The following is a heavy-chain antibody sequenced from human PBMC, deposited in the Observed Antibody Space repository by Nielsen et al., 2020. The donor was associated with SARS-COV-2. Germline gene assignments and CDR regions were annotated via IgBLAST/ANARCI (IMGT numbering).Heavy chain of an antibody. J-gene: IGHJ6*02. V-gene: IGHV3-9*01. CDR3: ARFNMVRGVIITDVYYYYGMDV. CDR1: GFTFDDYA. CDR2: ISWNSGRI. Sequence: GGSLRLSCAASGFTFDDYAMHWVRQAPGKCLEWVSGISWNSGRIGYADSVKGRFTISRDNAKNSLYLHMKSLRAEDTAVYYCARFNMVRGVIITDVYYYYGMDVWGQGTTVTVSS. D-gene: IGHD3-10*01.